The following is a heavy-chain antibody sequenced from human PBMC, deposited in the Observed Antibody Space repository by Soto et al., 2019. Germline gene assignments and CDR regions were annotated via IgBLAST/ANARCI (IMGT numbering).Heavy chain of an antibody. CDR1: GFTFTDYA. V-gene: IGHV3-23*01. CDR3: AKARGGGSDWCFHY. CDR2: ISRGGDIT. D-gene: IGHD6-19*01. J-gene: IGHJ4*02. Sequence: EVQVLESGGGMVQPGGSLRLSCAASGFTFTDYAMNWVRQGPGKGLEWVSAISRGGDITYYADSVKGRFTISRENSKHTLYLQMNSLIVDDTAVYYCAKARGGGSDWCFHYWGQGTLVTVSS.